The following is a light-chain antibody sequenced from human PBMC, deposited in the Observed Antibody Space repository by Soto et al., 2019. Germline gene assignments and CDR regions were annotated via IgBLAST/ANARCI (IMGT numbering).Light chain of an antibody. CDR1: QSLVYSDGNIY. J-gene: IGKJ2*01. V-gene: IGKV2-30*01. CDR2: RVS. CDR3: MQGTHWPFT. Sequence: DVVMTQSPLSLPVTLGQPASISCRSSQSLVYSDGNIYLNWFQQRPGQSPRRLIYRVSNRDSGVPDRFSGSGSGTDFTPKISRVEAEDVGLYYCMQGTHWPFTFGQGTKLEIK.